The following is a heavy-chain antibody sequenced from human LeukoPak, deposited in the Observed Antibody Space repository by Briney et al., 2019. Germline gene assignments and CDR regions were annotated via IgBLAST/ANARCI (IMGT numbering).Heavy chain of an antibody. J-gene: IGHJ4*02. Sequence: PSETLSLTCIVSGGSISSSSYYWGWIRQPPGKGLEWIGSIYYSGSTYYNLSLKSRVTMSVDTSNNQFSLNLSSVTAADTAVYYCARARGTVTTRGSGKYYFDYWGQGTLVTVSS. V-gene: IGHV4-39*02. CDR2: IYYSGST. CDR1: GGSISSSSYY. D-gene: IGHD4-17*01. CDR3: ARARGTVTTRGSGKYYFDY.